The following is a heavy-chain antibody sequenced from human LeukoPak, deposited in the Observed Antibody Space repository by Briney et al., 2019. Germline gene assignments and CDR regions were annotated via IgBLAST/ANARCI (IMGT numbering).Heavy chain of an antibody. Sequence: GGSLRLSCAASGFTFSSYAMHWVRQAPGKGLEWVAVISYDGSNKYYADSVKGRFTISRDNSKNTLYLQMNSLRAEDTAVYYCARESHPDYYDTGNWFDPWGQGTLVTVPS. J-gene: IGHJ5*02. V-gene: IGHV3-30*04. CDR1: GFTFSSYA. CDR3: ARESHPDYYDTGNWFDP. D-gene: IGHD3-22*01. CDR2: ISYDGSNK.